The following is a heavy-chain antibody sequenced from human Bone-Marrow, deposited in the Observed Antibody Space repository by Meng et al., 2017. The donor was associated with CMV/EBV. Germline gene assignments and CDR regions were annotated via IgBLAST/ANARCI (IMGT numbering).Heavy chain of an antibody. J-gene: IGHJ4*02. CDR2: IRYDGSNK. V-gene: IGHV3-30*02. CDR1: GFTFSSYG. Sequence: GESLKISCAASGFTFSSYGMHWVRQAPGKGLEWVAFIRYDGSNKYYADSVKGRFTISRDNSKNTLYLQMNSLRAEDTAVYYCAKVFPPDLVVVPAAMSRGFDYWGQGTLVTSPQ. CDR3: AKVFPPDLVVVPAAMSRGFDY. D-gene: IGHD2-2*01.